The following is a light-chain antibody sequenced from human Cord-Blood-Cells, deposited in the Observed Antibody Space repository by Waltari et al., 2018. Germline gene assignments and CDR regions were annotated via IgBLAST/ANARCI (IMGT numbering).Light chain of an antibody. Sequence: QSALTQPAFVSGSPGQSITISCTGTSSDVGSYNLVSWYQQHPGKAPKLMFYEGSKRAPGVSNCFSGCKSGNTPSLSSWGLQAEDEADYYCCSYAGSSGWVFGGGTKLTVL. V-gene: IGLV2-23*01. J-gene: IGLJ3*02. CDR2: EGS. CDR1: SSDVGSYNL. CDR3: CSYAGSSGWV.